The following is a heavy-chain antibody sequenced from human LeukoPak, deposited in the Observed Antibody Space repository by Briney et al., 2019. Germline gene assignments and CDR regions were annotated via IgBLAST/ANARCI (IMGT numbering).Heavy chain of an antibody. V-gene: IGHV4-30-2*01. D-gene: IGHD3-22*01. Sequence: SETLSLTCTVSGGSISSGGYYWSWIRQPPGKGLEWIGYIYHSGSTYYNPSLKSRVTISVDRSKNQFSLKLSSVTAADTAVYYCARARITMIVGHAFDIWGQGTMVTVSS. CDR1: GGSISSGGYY. CDR2: IYHSGST. CDR3: ARARITMIVGHAFDI. J-gene: IGHJ3*02.